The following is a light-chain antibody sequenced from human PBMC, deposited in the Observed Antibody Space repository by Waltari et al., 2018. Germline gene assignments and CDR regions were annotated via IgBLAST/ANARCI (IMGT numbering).Light chain of an antibody. CDR2: SNN. CDR3: AAWDDSLNGVV. J-gene: IGLJ2*01. V-gene: IGLV1-44*01. Sequence: QSVLTHPPSASGTPGQRVTISCSGSSPNIGSNPVTWYQQLPGAAPKLLVYSNNQRPSGVPDRFSGSKSGTSASLAISGLQSEDEADYYCAAWDDSLNGVVFGGGTKLTVL. CDR1: SPNIGSNP.